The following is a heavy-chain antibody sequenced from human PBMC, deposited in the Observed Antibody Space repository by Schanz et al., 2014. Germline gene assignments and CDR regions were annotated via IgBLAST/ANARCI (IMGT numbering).Heavy chain of an antibody. CDR3: ARGTDTAMEHRPFDY. Sequence: EVQLLESGGGLVQPGGSLRLSCAASGFSFRKSAMSWVRQAPGKGLEWVSIIYTDGSTYYADSVRDRFTISRDNSKNMLYLQINNRRAEDTAVYYCARGTDTAMEHRPFDYWGQGTLVTVSS. D-gene: IGHD5-18*01. V-gene: IGHV3-66*01. CDR1: GFSFRKSA. J-gene: IGHJ4*02. CDR2: IYTDGST.